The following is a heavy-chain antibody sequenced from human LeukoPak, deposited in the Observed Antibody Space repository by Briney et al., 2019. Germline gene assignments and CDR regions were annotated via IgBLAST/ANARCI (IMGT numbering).Heavy chain of an antibody. CDR3: AKLGHGGYYSYMDV. Sequence: QAGGSLRLSCAASGFTFSSYAMSWVRQAPGKGLESVSSISTDGTTYYAHSVKGRFTLSRDNSKNTLYLQMSSLRAEDTAVYYCAKLGHGGYYSYMDVWGKGTTVTVSS. V-gene: IGHV3-23*01. J-gene: IGHJ6*03. CDR1: GFTFSSYA. D-gene: IGHD3-16*01. CDR2: ISTDGTT.